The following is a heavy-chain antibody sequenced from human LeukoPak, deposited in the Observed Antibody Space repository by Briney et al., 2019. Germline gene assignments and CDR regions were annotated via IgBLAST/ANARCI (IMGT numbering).Heavy chain of an antibody. V-gene: IGHV5-51*01. J-gene: IGHJ3*02. D-gene: IGHD6-13*01. Sequence: GESLKISCKGSGYSFTSYWIGWVRQMPGKGLEWMGIIYPGDSDTRYSPPFQGQVTISADKSISTAYLQWSSLKASDTAMYYCARTEGIAAAAGPDAFDIWGQGTMVTVSS. CDR3: ARTEGIAAAAGPDAFDI. CDR1: GYSFTSYW. CDR2: IYPGDSDT.